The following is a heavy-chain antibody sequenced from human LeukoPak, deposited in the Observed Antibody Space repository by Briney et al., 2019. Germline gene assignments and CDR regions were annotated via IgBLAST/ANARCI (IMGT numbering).Heavy chain of an antibody. V-gene: IGHV4-59*01. Sequence: SETLSLTCTVSGGSISSYYGRWIRQPPGNVMEWIGYIYYIGSTNYNPTLKSRVTISVDTSKNKVSMKLSSVSAADTAVYYCARGGGGYDPFDYWGQGTLVTVSS. D-gene: IGHD1-26*01. CDR2: IYYIGST. CDR1: GGSISSYY. CDR3: ARGGGGYDPFDY. J-gene: IGHJ4*02.